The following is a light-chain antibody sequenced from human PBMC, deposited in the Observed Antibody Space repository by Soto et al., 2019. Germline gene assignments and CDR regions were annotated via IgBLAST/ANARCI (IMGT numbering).Light chain of an antibody. CDR3: QQYNNWPPIT. CDR2: GAS. V-gene: IGKV3D-15*01. Sequence: ETVMTQSPATLAVSPGERATLSFSASQSVSRKLAWYQQKPGQAPRLLIYGASTRATDIPARFSGSGSGTEFTLSISGLQSEDSAVYYCQQYNNWPPITFGQGTRLEIK. CDR1: QSVSRK. J-gene: IGKJ5*01.